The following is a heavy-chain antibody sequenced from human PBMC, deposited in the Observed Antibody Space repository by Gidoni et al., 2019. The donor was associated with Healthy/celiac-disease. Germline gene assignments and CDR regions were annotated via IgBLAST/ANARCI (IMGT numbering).Heavy chain of an antibody. CDR3: AKDMGGDDFLAPEIPTMEYGMDV. CDR2: ISWNSGSI. V-gene: IGHV3-9*01. D-gene: IGHD2-21*02. CDR1: GFTFDDYA. J-gene: IGHJ6*02. Sequence: EVQLVESGGGLVQPGRSLRLSCAASGFTFDDYALHWVRQAPGKGLEWVSGISWNSGSIGYADSVKGRFTISRDNAKNSLYLQMNSLRAEDTALYYCAKDMGGDDFLAPEIPTMEYGMDVWGQGTTVTVSS.